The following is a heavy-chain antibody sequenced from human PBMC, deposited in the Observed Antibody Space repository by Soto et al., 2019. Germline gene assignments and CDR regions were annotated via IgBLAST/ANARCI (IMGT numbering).Heavy chain of an antibody. J-gene: IGHJ4*02. D-gene: IGHD3-16*02. V-gene: IGHV3-23*01. Sequence: GGSLRLSCAASGFTFSSYAMSWVRQAPGKGLEWVSAISGSGGSTYYADSVKGRFTISRDNSKNTLYLQMNSLRAEDTAVYYCAKDRRLRLGELSPYTPDHFDYWGQGTLVTVSS. CDR3: AKDRRLRLGELSPYTPDHFDY. CDR1: GFTFSSYA. CDR2: ISGSGGST.